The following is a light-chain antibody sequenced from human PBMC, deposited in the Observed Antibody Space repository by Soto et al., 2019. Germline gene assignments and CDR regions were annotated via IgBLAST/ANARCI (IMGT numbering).Light chain of an antibody. V-gene: IGKV3-15*01. J-gene: IGKJ1*01. Sequence: EIVMTQSPATLSVSPGGRATLSCRASQSISDTLAWYQQKPGQAPRLLIYGASKRATGFPARFSGSGSGTDFTLTISSLQSEDFAVYYCQQYNNWPWTFGQETKVEIK. CDR3: QQYNNWPWT. CDR1: QSISDT. CDR2: GAS.